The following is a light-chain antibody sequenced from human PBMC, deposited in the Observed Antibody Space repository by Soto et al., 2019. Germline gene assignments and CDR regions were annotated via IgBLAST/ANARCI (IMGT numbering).Light chain of an antibody. CDR1: QSVSSN. V-gene: IGKV3-15*01. CDR2: GAS. Sequence: EIVMTQSPATLSVSPGERATLSCRASQSVSSNLAWYQQKPGQAPRLLIYGASTRATGIPARFSGSGSGTEFILTISSLQSEDFAVYYCQQYNNWTFGQGTKV. J-gene: IGKJ1*01. CDR3: QQYNNWT.